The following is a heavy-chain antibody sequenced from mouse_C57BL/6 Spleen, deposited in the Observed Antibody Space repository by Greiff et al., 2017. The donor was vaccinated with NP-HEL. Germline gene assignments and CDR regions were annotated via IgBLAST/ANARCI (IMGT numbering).Heavy chain of an antibody. J-gene: IGHJ2*01. CDR1: GYTFTSYW. Sequence: QVQLQQPGAELVKPGASVKMSCKASGYTFTSYWITWVKQRPGQGLEWIGDIYPGSGSTNYNEKFKSKATLTVDPSSSTAYLPLRTLTSAHSAVFYCARWDYDVDDWGKGTTLTVSS. CDR3: ARWDYDVDD. CDR2: IYPGSGST. D-gene: IGHD2-4*01. V-gene: IGHV1-55*01.